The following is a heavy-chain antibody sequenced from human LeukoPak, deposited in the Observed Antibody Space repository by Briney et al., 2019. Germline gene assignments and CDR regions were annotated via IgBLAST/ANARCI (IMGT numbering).Heavy chain of an antibody. CDR2: IYPGDSDT. J-gene: IGHJ4*02. CDR1: GYSFTSYW. D-gene: IGHD5-18*01. V-gene: IGHV5-51*01. CDR3: ARLYRGYSYGYPYYFDY. Sequence: GESLKISCKGSGYSFTSYWIGWVRQMPGKGLEWMGIIYPGDSDTRYSPSFQGQVTISADKSISTAYLQWSSLKASDTAMYYCARLYRGYSYGYPYYFDYWGQRTLVTVSS.